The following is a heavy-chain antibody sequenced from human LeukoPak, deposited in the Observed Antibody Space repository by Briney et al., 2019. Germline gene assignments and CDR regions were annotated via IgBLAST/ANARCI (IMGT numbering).Heavy chain of an antibody. Sequence: ASVKVSCKASGYTFTGYYMHWVRQVPGQGLEWMGWINPNSGGTNYAQKFQGRVTMTRDTSISTAYMELSRLRSDDTAVYYCARETFYYDSSGYHWWFDPWGQGTLVTVSS. CDR3: ARETFYYDSSGYHWWFDP. CDR2: INPNSGGT. V-gene: IGHV1-2*02. CDR1: GYTFTGYY. D-gene: IGHD3-22*01. J-gene: IGHJ5*02.